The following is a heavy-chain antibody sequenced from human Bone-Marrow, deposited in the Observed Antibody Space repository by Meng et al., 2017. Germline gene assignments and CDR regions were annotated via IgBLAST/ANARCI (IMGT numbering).Heavy chain of an antibody. CDR3: ANDAGCTTGTMFDR. J-gene: IGHJ5*02. CDR2: INNDGDNR. Sequence: GESLKISCVASGFTFSSCGMAWVRQAPGKGLEWVSTINNDGDNRHYADSVKGRFIIYRDNSQDTFYLQMNSLRAEDTAVYYCANDAGCTTGTMFDRWGQGTLVTVSS. V-gene: IGHV3-23*05. D-gene: IGHD4-17*01. CDR1: GFTFSSCG.